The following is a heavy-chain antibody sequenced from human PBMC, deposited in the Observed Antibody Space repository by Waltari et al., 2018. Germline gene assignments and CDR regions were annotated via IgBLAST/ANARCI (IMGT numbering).Heavy chain of an antibody. CDR3: ATYRWLGY. Sequence: EVQLVESGAGLVQPGGSLRLSCAVPEFTFSNFWMLWVRQVPGRGLEWVANRNHAGSEKDYVDSVKGRFTISRDNARNSRYLQMNSLRAEDTAVYYCATYRWLGYWGQGTLVTVSS. J-gene: IGHJ4*02. CDR1: EFTFSNFW. V-gene: IGHV3-7*03. CDR2: RNHAGSEK. D-gene: IGHD3-10*01.